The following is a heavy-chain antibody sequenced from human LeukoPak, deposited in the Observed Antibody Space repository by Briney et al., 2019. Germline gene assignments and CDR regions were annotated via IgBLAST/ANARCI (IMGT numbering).Heavy chain of an antibody. J-gene: IGHJ4*02. CDR3: AKGISYCSSTSCYTIPIDY. Sequence: PGGSLRLSCTASRFTFSSYAMSWVRQAPGKGLEWVSAISGSGDNTYYADSVKGRFTISRDNSKNTLYLQMISLRAEDTAVYYCAKGISYCSSTSCYTIPIDYWGQGTLVTVSS. CDR1: RFTFSSYA. CDR2: ISGSGDNT. V-gene: IGHV3-23*01. D-gene: IGHD2-2*02.